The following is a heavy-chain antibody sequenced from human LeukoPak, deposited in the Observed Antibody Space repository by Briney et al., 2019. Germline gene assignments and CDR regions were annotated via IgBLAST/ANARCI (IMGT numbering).Heavy chain of an antibody. CDR3: AKDRQWLVEFDY. J-gene: IGHJ4*02. V-gene: IGHV3-23*01. D-gene: IGHD6-19*01. Sequence: AASGFPLSNYAMIGVLQAPEQRLDWASDTNGSDGSTSYANSVKGRFTISRDNTKNTLYLQMNNLRAEETAVYYCAKDRQWLVEFDYWGQGTLVTVSS. CDR2: TNGSDGST. CDR1: GFPLSNYA.